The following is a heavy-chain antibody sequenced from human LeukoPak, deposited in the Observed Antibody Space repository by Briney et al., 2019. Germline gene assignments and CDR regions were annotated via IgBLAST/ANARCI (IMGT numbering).Heavy chain of an antibody. CDR2: ISYDGSNK. V-gene: IGHV3-30*04. J-gene: IGHJ6*02. CDR1: GFTFSSYA. Sequence: GGSLRLSCAASGFTFSSYAMHWVRQAPGKGLEWVAVISYDGSNKYYADSVKGRFTISRDNSKNTLYLQMNSLRAEDTAVYYCARPPSPLPGDVWGQGTTVTVSS. CDR3: ARPPSPLPGDV.